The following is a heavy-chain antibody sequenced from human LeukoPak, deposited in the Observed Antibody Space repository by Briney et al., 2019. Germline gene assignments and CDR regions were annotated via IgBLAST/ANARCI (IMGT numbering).Heavy chain of an antibody. J-gene: IGHJ4*02. CDR3: AKTLAATPGDY. CDR1: GFTFDDYG. D-gene: IGHD6-6*01. CDR2: ISWNSDSV. Sequence: GGSLRLSCAASGFTFDDYGMHWVRQAPGKGLEWVSGISWNSDSVGYADSVKGRFTISRDNAKNSLYLQMNSLRAGDTAVYYCAKTLAATPGDYWGQGTLVTVSS. V-gene: IGHV3-9*01.